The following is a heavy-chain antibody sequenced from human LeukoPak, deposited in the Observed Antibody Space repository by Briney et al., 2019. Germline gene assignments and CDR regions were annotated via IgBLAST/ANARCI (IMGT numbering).Heavy chain of an antibody. V-gene: IGHV1-58*02. CDR1: GFTFTSPA. J-gene: IGHJ4*02. CDR2: IVVGSGNT. CDR3: AAVQVGANYYFDY. Sequence: TSVKVSCKASGFTFTSPAMQWVRQARGQRLEWIGWIVVGSGNTNYAQKFQERVTITRDMSTSRAYMELSSLRSEDTAVYYCAAVQVGANYYFDYWGQGTLVTVSS. D-gene: IGHD1-26*01.